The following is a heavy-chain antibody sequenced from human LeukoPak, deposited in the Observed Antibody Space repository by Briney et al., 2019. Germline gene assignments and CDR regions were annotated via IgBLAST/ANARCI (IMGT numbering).Heavy chain of an antibody. D-gene: IGHD4-17*01. CDR1: GFTVSSNY. Sequence: GGSLRLSCAASGFTVSSNYMSWVRQAPGKGLEWVSVIYSGGSTYSADSVKGRFTISRDNSKNTLYLQMNSLRVEDTAVYYCAKVSTVTTWDYFAYWGQGTLVTVSS. CDR2: IYSGGST. V-gene: IGHV3-53*01. CDR3: AKVSTVTTWDYFAY. J-gene: IGHJ4*02.